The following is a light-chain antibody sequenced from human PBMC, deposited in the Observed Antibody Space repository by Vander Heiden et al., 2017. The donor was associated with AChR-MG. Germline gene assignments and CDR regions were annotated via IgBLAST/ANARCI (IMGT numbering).Light chain of an antibody. J-gene: IGLJ3*02. CDR3: AAWDDSLNGWV. CDR2: SNN. CDR1: SSNIGSNP. V-gene: IGLV1-44*01. Sequence: QSVLTQPPSASGTPGHRVTISCSGSSSNIGSNPVNWYQQHPGTAPKLLIYSNNQRPSGVPDRFSGSKSGTSASLAISGLQSEDEADYYCAAWDDSLNGWVFGGGTKLTVL.